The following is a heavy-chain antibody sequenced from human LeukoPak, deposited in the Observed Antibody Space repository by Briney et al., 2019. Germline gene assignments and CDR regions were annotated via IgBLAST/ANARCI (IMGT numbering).Heavy chain of an antibody. D-gene: IGHD3-22*01. CDR1: GYTFTGYY. V-gene: IGHV1-2*02. CDR2: INPNSGGT. Sequence: GSVRVSCKASGYTFTGYYMHWVRQAPGQGLEWMGWINPNSGGTNYAQKFQGRVTMTRDTSISTAYMELSRLRSDDTAVYYCASKYYYDSSGYSRDDAFDIWGQGTMVTVSS. J-gene: IGHJ3*02. CDR3: ASKYYYDSSGYSRDDAFDI.